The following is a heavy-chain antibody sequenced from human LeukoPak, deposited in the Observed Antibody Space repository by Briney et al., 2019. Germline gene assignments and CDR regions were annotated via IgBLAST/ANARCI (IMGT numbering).Heavy chain of an antibody. CDR2: IWYDGSNK. D-gene: IGHD5-12*01. Sequence: GGSLRLSCAASGFTFSSYGMHWVRQAPGKGREWVADIWYDGSNKYYADSVKGRFTISRDNSKNTLYLQMNSLRAEDTAVYYCARDRLYYYYYGMDVWGQGTTVTVSS. J-gene: IGHJ6*02. V-gene: IGHV3-33*01. CDR3: ARDRLYYYYYGMDV. CDR1: GFTFSSYG.